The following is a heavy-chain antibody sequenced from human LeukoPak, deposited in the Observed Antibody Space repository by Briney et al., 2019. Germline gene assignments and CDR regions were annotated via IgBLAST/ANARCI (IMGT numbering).Heavy chain of an antibody. J-gene: IGHJ6*02. CDR1: GYTFTGYY. D-gene: IGHD1-26*01. CDR3: ARAGSGSYFRTRDYYYGMDV. CDR2: INPNSGGT. Sequence: ASVKVPCKASGYTFTGYYMHWVRQAPGQGLEWMGWINPNSGGTNYAQKFQGRVTMTRDTSISTAYMELSRLRSDDTAVYYCARAGSGSYFRTRDYYYGMDVWGQGTTVTVSS. V-gene: IGHV1-2*02.